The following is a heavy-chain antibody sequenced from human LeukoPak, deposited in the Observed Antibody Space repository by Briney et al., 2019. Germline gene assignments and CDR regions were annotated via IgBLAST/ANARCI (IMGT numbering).Heavy chain of an antibody. J-gene: IGHJ3*02. CDR2: INPNSGGT. D-gene: IGHD1-26*01. CDR1: GYTFTRYY. V-gene: IGHV1-2*02. CDR3: ARASGRYSDAFGI. Sequence: ASVKVSCKASGYTFTRYYMHWVRQAPGQGLEWMGWINPNSGGTNYAQNFQGRVTMTRDTSISTAYMELSRLRSDDTALYYCARASGRYSDAFGIWGQGTMVTVSS.